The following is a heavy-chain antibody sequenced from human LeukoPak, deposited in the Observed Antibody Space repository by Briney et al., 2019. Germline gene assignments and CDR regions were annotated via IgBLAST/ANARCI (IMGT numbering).Heavy chain of an antibody. J-gene: IGHJ4*02. Sequence: GGSLRLSCAASGFIFSDYSMNWVRQAPGKGLEWVSSISGSSDYIYYADSVKGRFTVSRDNAKNSLYLQMNSLRAEDTAVYYCARGAVGNYFDYWGQGTLVTVSS. V-gene: IGHV3-21*01. CDR2: ISGSSDYI. CDR3: ARGAVGNYFDY. CDR1: GFIFSDYS.